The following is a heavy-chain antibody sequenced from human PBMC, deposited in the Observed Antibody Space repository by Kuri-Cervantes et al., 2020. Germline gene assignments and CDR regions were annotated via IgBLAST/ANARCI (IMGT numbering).Heavy chain of an antibody. CDR3: ARDRLAAAWDY. J-gene: IGHJ4*02. CDR1: GFTFSGYS. D-gene: IGHD6-13*01. Sequence: GGSLRLSCAASGFTFSGYSMNWIRRAPGKGLEWLAYISVGSTTIYYADSVKGRFTISRDDAESSLYLQMNSLGAEDTAVYYCARDRLAAAWDYWGQGTLVTVSS. CDR2: ISVGSTTI. V-gene: IGHV3-48*01.